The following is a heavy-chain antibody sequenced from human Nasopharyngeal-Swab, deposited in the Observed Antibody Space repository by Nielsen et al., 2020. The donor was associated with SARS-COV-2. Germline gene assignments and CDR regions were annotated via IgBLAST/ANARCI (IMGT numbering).Heavy chain of an antibody. D-gene: IGHD5-12*01. J-gene: IGHJ6*04. CDR3: AREWPDYYYYGMDV. V-gene: IGHV3-30*04. Sequence: GESLKISCAASGFTFSSYALHWVRQAPGKGLEWVAVISYDGSNKYYADSVKGRFTISRDNSKNTLYLQMNSLRAEDTAVYYCAREWPDYYYYGMDVWGKGTTVTVSS. CDR1: GFTFSSYA. CDR2: ISYDGSNK.